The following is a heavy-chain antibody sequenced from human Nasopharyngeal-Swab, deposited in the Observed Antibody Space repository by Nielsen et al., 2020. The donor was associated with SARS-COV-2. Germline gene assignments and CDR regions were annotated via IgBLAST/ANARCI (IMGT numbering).Heavy chain of an antibody. CDR2: IFSTDEK. CDR3: ARIAFFYYGSGSYYYYYYGMDV. V-gene: IGHV2-26*01. CDR1: GFSLSNARMG. D-gene: IGHD3-10*01. Sequence: SGPTLAKPTETLTLTCTVSGFSLSNARMGVSWIRQPPGKALEWLAHIFSTDEKSYSTSLKSRLTISKDTSKSQVVLTMTNMGPVDTATYYCARIAFFYYGSGSYYYYYYGMDVWGQGTTVTVSS. J-gene: IGHJ6*02.